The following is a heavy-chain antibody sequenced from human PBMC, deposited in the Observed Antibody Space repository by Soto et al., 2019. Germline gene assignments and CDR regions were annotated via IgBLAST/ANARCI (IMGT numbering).Heavy chain of an antibody. J-gene: IGHJ3*01. CDR2: INPNSGGT. V-gene: IGHV1-2*04. D-gene: IGHD6-13*01. CDR1: GYTFTNFG. Sequence: ASVKVSCKASGYTFTNFGISWVRQAPGQGLEWMGWINPNSGGTNYAQKFQGWVTMTRDTSISTAYMELSRLRSDDTAVYYCARGGRYSSSPPNLWGQGTMVTVSS. CDR3: ARGGRYSSSPPNL.